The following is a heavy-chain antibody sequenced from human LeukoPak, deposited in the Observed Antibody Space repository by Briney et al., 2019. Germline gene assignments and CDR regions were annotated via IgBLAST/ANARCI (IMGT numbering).Heavy chain of an antibody. Sequence: SETLSLTCTVSGVSISSYYWSWIRQPPGKGLEWIGYIYYSGSTNYNPSLKSRVTISVDTSKNQFSLKLSSVTAADTAVYYCARALDAVTSYYFDYWGQGTLVTVSS. CDR1: GVSISSYY. J-gene: IGHJ4*02. D-gene: IGHD4-17*01. V-gene: IGHV4-59*01. CDR2: IYYSGST. CDR3: ARALDAVTSYYFDY.